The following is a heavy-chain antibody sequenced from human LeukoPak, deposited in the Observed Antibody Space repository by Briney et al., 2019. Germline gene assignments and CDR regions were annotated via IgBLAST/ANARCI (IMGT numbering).Heavy chain of an antibody. D-gene: IGHD2-21*02. Sequence: GGSLRLSCAASGFTFSDYYMSWIRQAPGKGLEWVSYISSSGSTIYYADSVKGRFTISRDNAENSLYLQMNSLRAEDTAVYYCARDRGVTAISAGIDYWGQGTLVTVSS. J-gene: IGHJ4*02. CDR3: ARDRGVTAISAGIDY. CDR2: ISSSGSTI. V-gene: IGHV3-11*01. CDR1: GFTFSDYY.